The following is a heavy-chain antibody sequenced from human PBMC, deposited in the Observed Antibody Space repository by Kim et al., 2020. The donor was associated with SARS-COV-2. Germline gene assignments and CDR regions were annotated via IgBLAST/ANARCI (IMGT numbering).Heavy chain of an antibody. CDR3: ARDASGAKGWFDP. CDR2: IDYSGAT. D-gene: IGHD1-26*01. CDR1: GGSIRSHY. J-gene: IGHJ5*02. Sequence: SETLSLPCSVFGGSIRSHYWNWIRLSPGKGLEWIGYIDYSGATKYNPSLKSRVTISIDTSKNHFSLRLSSVTAADTALYYFARDASGAKGWFDPWCQGTLVTVS. V-gene: IGHV4-59*11.